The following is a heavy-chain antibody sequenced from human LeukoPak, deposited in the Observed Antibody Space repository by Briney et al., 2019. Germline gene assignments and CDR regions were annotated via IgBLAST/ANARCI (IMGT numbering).Heavy chain of an antibody. CDR1: GYTFTSYS. Sequence: EASVKDSCKASGYTFTSYSKYTIHWVRQAPGQRLEWMGWINAGIGETRYSQKFQGRVTFTGDTSANTVYMELNSLISEDTAVYYCARDSDTSDWAWVYWGQGTLVTVSS. V-gene: IGHV1-3*01. J-gene: IGHJ4*02. CDR3: ARDSDTSDWAWVY. CDR2: INAGIGET. D-gene: IGHD6-19*01.